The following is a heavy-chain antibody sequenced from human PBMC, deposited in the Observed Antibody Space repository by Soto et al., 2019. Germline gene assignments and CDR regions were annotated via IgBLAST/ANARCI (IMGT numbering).Heavy chain of an antibody. J-gene: IGHJ3*01. V-gene: IGHV4-34*02. D-gene: IGHD3-9*01. CDR3: ARNFDRVPLRAFDV. Sequence: QVQLQQWGAGLLKPSGTLSRTCAVYGGSLSPYYWSWIRQSPEMGLEWIGEISHRGRTNYNPSLRSRVTISVDKSKNQFSLELISVTAADTALYDCARNFDRVPLRAFDVWGQGAMVIVSS. CDR1: GGSLSPYY. CDR2: ISHRGRT.